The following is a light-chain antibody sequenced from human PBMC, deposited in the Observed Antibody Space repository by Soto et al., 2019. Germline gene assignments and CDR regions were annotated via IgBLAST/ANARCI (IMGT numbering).Light chain of an antibody. Sequence: QSALTQPASVSGSPGQSITISCTGTSSDVGGYNYVSWYQQHPGKAPKLMIYDVNNRPSGVSNRFSGSKSVNTASLTISGLQAEDGADYYCSSYTGSSTYVVFGGGTKLTVL. V-gene: IGLV2-14*01. J-gene: IGLJ2*01. CDR3: SSYTGSSTYVV. CDR1: SSDVGGYNY. CDR2: DVN.